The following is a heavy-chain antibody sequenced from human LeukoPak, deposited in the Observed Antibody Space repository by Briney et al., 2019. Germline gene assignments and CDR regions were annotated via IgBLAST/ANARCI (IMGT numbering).Heavy chain of an antibody. V-gene: IGHV3-21*01. J-gene: IGHJ6*02. Sequence: NTGGSLRLSCAASGFTFSSYSMNWVRQAPGKGLEWVSSISSSSSYIYYADSVKGRFTISRDNAKNSLYLQMNSLRAEDTAVYYCARCLYSGSYNYGMDVWGQETTVTVSS. CDR1: GFTFSSYS. CDR3: ARCLYSGSYNYGMDV. D-gene: IGHD1-26*01. CDR2: ISSSSSYI.